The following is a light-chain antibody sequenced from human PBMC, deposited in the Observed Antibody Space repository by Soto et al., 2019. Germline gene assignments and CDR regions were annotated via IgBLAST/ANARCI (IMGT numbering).Light chain of an antibody. CDR1: QSVSTNY. J-gene: IGKJ3*01. V-gene: IGKV3-20*01. Sequence: EIVLTQSPGTLSLSPGDRATLSCRASQSVSTNYLAWYQQKLGQAPRLLIYGASSRATAIPDRFSGNGSGTDFTLTISRLEPEDFSVYYCHQYGSTPFTFGPGTKLDIK. CDR2: GAS. CDR3: HQYGSTPFT.